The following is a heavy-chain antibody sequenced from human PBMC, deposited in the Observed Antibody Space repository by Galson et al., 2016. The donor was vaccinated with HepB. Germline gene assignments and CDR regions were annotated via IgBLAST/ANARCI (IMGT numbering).Heavy chain of an antibody. D-gene: IGHD3-10*01. CDR1: GFTFSRYW. V-gene: IGHV3-7*03. Sequence: SLRLSCAASGFTFSRYWMTWVRQAPGKGLEWVANIKQDGSEEYYVDSVKGRFTVSRDNAKNSLYPQMNSLRAEDTAVYYCARSYGLASYYSVPFYWGQGTLVTVAS. CDR3: ARSYGLASYYSVPFY. J-gene: IGHJ4*02. CDR2: IKQDGSEE.